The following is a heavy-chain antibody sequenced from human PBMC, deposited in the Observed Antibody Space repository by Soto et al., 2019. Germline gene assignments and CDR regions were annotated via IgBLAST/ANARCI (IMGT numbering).Heavy chain of an antibody. J-gene: IGHJ2*01. D-gene: IGHD3-16*01. CDR1: GFTFSSYT. CDR3: AGWGRG. CDR2: ISSTGSI. Sequence: EVQLVESGGGLVQPGGSLRLSCAASGFTFSSYTMNWVRQAPGKGLEWISSISSTGSIYQADSVKGRFTISRDNAKNSLFRKKNSRRDEDPALYYCAGWGRGGGRGTLVTVSS. V-gene: IGHV3-48*02.